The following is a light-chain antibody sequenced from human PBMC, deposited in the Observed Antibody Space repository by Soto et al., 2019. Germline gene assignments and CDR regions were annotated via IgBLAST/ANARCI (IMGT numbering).Light chain of an antibody. V-gene: IGLV2-8*01. CDR2: EVT. CDR1: SSDVGDYNY. Sequence: QSALTQPPSASGSPGQSVTISCTGTSSDVGDYNYVSWYQQHPGKAPKLMLYEVTKRPSGVPDRFSGSKSGNTASLTVSGLQAEDEADYYCSSYAGSNNFVVFGGGTKVTVL. CDR3: SSYAGSNNFVV. J-gene: IGLJ2*01.